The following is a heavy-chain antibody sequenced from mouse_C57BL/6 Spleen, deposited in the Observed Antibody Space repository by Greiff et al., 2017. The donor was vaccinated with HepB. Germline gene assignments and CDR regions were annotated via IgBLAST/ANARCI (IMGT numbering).Heavy chain of an antibody. J-gene: IGHJ2*01. V-gene: IGHV1-15*01. D-gene: IGHD1-1*01. CDR3: KRLATVVATNDY. CDR1: GYTFTDYE. Sequence: QVQLQQSGAELVRPGASVTLSCKASGYTFTDYEMHWVKQTPVHGLEWIGAIDPETGGTAYNQKFKGKAILTADKSSSTAYMELRSLTSEDSAVYDCKRLATVVATNDYWGEGTTLTVSS. CDR2: IDPETGGT.